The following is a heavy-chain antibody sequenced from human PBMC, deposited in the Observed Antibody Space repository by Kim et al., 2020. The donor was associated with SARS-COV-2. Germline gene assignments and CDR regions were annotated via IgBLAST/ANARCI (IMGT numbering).Heavy chain of an antibody. V-gene: IGHV3-64D*09. CDR2: ISSNGGST. J-gene: IGHJ4*02. CDR3: VKSPYCSSTSCYFFMEVFDY. CDR1: GFTFSSYA. Sequence: GGSLRLSCSASGFTFSSYAMHWVRQAPGKGLEYVSAISSNGGSTYYADSVKGRFTISRDNSKNTLYLQMSSLRAEDTAVYYCVKSPYCSSTSCYFFMEVFDYWGQGTLVTVSS. D-gene: IGHD2-2*01.